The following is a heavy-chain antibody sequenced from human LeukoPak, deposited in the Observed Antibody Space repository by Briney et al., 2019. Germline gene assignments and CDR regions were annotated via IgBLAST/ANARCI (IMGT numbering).Heavy chain of an antibody. CDR3: AREYSSSWYYFDY. CDR1: GGTFSDYA. CDR2: ISAYNGNT. Sequence: ASVKVSCKASGGTFSDYAVSWVRQAPGQGLEWMGWISAYNGNTNYAQKLQGRVTMTTDTSTSTAYMELRSLRSDDTAVYYCAREYSSSWYYFDYWGQGTLVTVSS. V-gene: IGHV1-18*01. J-gene: IGHJ4*02. D-gene: IGHD6-13*01.